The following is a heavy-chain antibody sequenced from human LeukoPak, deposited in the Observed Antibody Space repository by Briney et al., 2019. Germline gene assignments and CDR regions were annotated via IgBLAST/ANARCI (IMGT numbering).Heavy chain of an antibody. CDR3: ASEEYSDAFDI. CDR1: GFTLSSYA. J-gene: IGHJ3*02. V-gene: IGHV3-30-3*01. CDR2: ISYDGSNK. D-gene: IGHD2/OR15-2a*01. Sequence: GGSLRLSCAASGFTLSSYAMHWVRQAPGKGLEWVAVISYDGSNKYYADSVKGRFTISRDNSKNTLYLQMNSLRAEDTAVYYCASEEYSDAFDIWGQGTMVTVSS.